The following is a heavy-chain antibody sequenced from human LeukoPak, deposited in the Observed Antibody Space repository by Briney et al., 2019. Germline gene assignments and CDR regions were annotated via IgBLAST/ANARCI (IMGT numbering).Heavy chain of an antibody. V-gene: IGHV4-34*01. J-gene: IGHJ6*03. CDR2: INHSGST. D-gene: IGHD1-7*01. Sequence: SETLSLTCAVYGGSFSGYYWSWIRQPPGKGLEWIGEINHSGSTNYNPSLKSRVTISVDTSKNQSSLKLSSVTAADTAVYYCATITGTNIDGDYYYYMDVWGKGTTVTVSS. CDR3: ATITGTNIDGDYYYYMDV. CDR1: GGSFSGYY.